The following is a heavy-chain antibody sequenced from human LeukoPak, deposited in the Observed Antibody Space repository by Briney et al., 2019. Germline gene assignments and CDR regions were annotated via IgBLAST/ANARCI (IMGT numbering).Heavy chain of an antibody. CDR1: GGTFSSYA. CDR2: IIPILGIA. Sequence: ASVKVSCKASGGTFSSYAISWVRQAPGQGLEWMGRIIPILGIANYAQKFQGRVTITADKSTSTAYMELSSLRSEDTAVYYCARDLQRWYYDSSGYGMPDYWGQGTLVTVSS. V-gene: IGHV1-69*04. J-gene: IGHJ4*02. D-gene: IGHD3-22*01. CDR3: ARDLQRWYYDSSGYGMPDY.